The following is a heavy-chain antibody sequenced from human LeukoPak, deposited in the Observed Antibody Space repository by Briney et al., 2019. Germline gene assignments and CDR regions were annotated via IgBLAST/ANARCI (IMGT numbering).Heavy chain of an antibody. Sequence: GGSLRLSCAASGFTFSSYSMNWVRQAPGKGLEWVSSISSSSSYIYYADSVKGRFTISRDNAKNSLYLQMNSLRAEDTAVYYCARDPSLTGTTPNWFDPWGQGTLVTVSS. J-gene: IGHJ5*02. D-gene: IGHD1-20*01. CDR3: ARDPSLTGTTPNWFDP. CDR1: GFTFSSYS. V-gene: IGHV3-21*01. CDR2: ISSSSSYI.